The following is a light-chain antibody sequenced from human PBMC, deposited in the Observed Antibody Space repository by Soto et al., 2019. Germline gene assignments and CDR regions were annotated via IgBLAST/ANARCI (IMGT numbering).Light chain of an antibody. Sequence: ERVMYMSPSTLSVPQGERATLPCRASQSVSSNLAWYQQKGGQAPRLLIYGASTRAIGIPARFSGSGSGTEFTLTISCFQSEDFAVYFCLEFTSLLQTFGQGTKV. V-gene: IGKV3-15*01. J-gene: IGKJ1*01. CDR3: LEFTSLLQT. CDR2: GAS. CDR1: QSVSSN.